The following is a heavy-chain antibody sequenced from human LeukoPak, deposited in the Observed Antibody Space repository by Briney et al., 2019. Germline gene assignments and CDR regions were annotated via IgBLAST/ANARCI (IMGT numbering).Heavy chain of an antibody. Sequence: SETLSLTCTVSGGSISSGGYYWSWIRQHPGKGLEWIGYIYYSGSTYYNPSLKSRVTISVDTSKNQFYLKLSSVTAADTAVYYCARSTPLYRLLYYYYYGMDVWGQGTTVTVSS. CDR1: GGSISSGGYY. V-gene: IGHV4-31*03. J-gene: IGHJ6*02. CDR3: ARSTPLYRLLYYYYYGMDV. CDR2: IYYSGST. D-gene: IGHD3-16*01.